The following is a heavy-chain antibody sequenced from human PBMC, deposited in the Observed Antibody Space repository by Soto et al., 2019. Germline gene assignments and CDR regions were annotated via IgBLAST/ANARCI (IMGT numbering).Heavy chain of an antibody. J-gene: IGHJ4*02. V-gene: IGHV1-3*01. CDR2: INAGNGNT. CDR3: ARDEDSYPGGY. CDR1: GYTFTSYA. D-gene: IGHD5-18*01. Sequence: ASGKVSSEASGYTFTSYAMHWVRQAPGQRLEWMGWINAGNGNTKYSQKFQGRVTITRDTSASTAYMELSSLRSEDTAVYYCARDEDSYPGGYWGQGTLVTVSS.